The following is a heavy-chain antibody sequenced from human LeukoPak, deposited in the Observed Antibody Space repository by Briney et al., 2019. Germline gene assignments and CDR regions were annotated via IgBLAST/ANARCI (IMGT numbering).Heavy chain of an antibody. Sequence: SQTLSLTCTVSGGSISSGGYYWSWIRQPPGKGLEWIGEINHSGSTNYNPSLKSRVTISVDTSKNQFSLKLSSVTAADTAVYYCASERPNCSSTSCYTTPRGVLDYWGQGTLVTVSS. V-gene: IGHV4-30-2*01. CDR3: ASERPNCSSTSCYTTPRGVLDY. CDR2: INHSGST. D-gene: IGHD2-2*02. J-gene: IGHJ4*02. CDR1: GGSISSGGYY.